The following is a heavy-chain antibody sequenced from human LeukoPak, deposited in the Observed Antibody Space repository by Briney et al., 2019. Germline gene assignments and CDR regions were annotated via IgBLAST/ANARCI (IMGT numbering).Heavy chain of an antibody. CDR2: IYYSGST. Sequence: SETLSLTCTVSGGSISSYYWSWIRQPPGKGLEWIGYIYYSGSTNYNPSLKSRVTISVDTSKNQFSLKLNSVTAADTAVYYCARHPLRGGFDYWGQGTLVTVSS. V-gene: IGHV4-59*08. CDR3: ARHPLRGGFDY. J-gene: IGHJ4*02. CDR1: GGSISSYY.